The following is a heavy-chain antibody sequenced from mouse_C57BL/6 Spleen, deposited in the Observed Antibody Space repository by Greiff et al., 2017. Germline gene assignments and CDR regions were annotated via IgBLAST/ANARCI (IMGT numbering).Heavy chain of an antibody. CDR2: IDPSDSYT. V-gene: IGHV1-69*01. D-gene: IGHD2-1*01. Sequence: QVQLQQPGAELVMPGASVKLSCKASGYTFTSYWMHWVKQRPGQGLEWIGEIDPSDSYTNYNQKFKGKSTLTVDKTSSTAYIPLSSLTSEDAAVYDCARRDYGSFYAMDYWGQGTSVTVSS. CDR1: GYTFTSYW. J-gene: IGHJ4*01. CDR3: ARRDYGSFYAMDY.